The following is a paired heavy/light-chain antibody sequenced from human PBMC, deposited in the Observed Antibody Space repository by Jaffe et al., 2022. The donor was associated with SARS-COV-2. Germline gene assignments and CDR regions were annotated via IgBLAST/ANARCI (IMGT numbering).Light chain of an antibody. CDR2: DNN. J-gene: IGLJ3*02. Sequence: QSVLTQPPSVSAAPGQRVAISCSGSSSNIGNEYASWYQQLPGAAPKLLIYDNNKRPAGIPDRFSGTKSGTSATLGVTGLQAGDEADYYCGAWDNRLSAWVFGGGTKLTVL. CDR1: SSNIGNEY. CDR3: GAWDNRLSAWV. V-gene: IGLV1-51*01.
Heavy chain of an antibody. Sequence: QVQLVESGGGVVQPGRSLKLSCVASGFTFSGYHMHWVRQAPGKGLEWVAVIWFDGSNKYYADSAKGRFTISRDNLKNTLYLQMSSLRAEDSAVYYCARDPAGQWLFYYGTDVWGQGTTVTVSS. CDR3: ARDPAGQWLFYYGTDV. D-gene: IGHD6-19*01. J-gene: IGHJ6*02. CDR1: GFTFSGYH. V-gene: IGHV3-33*01. CDR2: IWFDGSNK.